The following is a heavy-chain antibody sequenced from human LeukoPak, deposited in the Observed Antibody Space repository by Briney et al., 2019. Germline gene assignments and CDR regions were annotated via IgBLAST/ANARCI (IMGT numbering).Heavy chain of an antibody. CDR1: GFTVSSNY. D-gene: IGHD3-3*01. J-gene: IGHJ4*02. CDR2: IYSGGST. V-gene: IGHV3-53*01. CDR3: AREYYGDFDY. Sequence: SGGSLRLSCAASGFTVSSNYMSWVRQAPGKGLEWVSVIYSGGSTYYADSVKGRFTISRDNSKNTLYLQMNSLRAEDTAVYYCAREYYGDFDYWGQGTLVTVSS.